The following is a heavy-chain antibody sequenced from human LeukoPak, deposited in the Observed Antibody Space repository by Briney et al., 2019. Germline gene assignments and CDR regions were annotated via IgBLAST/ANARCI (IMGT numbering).Heavy chain of an antibody. CDR2: INPSGGST. Sequence: ASVKVSCKASGYTFTSYYMHWVRQAPGQGLEWMGIINPSGGSTSYAQKFQGRVTMTRDTSTSTVYMELSSLRSEDTAVYYCARERAGELWFGELSRRALLYYGMDVWGQGTTVTVSS. CDR1: GYTFTSYY. CDR3: ARERAGELWFGELSRRALLYYGMDV. V-gene: IGHV1-46*01. J-gene: IGHJ6*02. D-gene: IGHD3-10*01.